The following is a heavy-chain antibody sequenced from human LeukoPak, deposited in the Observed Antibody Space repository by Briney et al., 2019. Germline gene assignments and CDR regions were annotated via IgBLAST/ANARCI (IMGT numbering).Heavy chain of an antibody. CDR1: GGSISSGGYY. CDR3: ARFQGDFDY. V-gene: IGHV4-30-2*01. CDR2: IYHSGST. J-gene: IGHJ4*02. Sequence: PSETLSLTCTVSGGSISSGGYYWSWIRQPPGKGLEWIGYIYHSGSTYYNPSLKSRVTISVDRSKNQFSLKLSSVTAADTAVHYCARFQGDFDYWGQGTLVTVSS.